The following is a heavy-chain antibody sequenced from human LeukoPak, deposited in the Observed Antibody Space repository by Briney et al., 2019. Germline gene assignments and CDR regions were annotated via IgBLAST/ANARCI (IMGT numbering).Heavy chain of an antibody. CDR2: ISAYNGNT. D-gene: IGHD3-22*01. V-gene: IGHV1-18*01. Sequence: ASVKVSCKASGYTFTSYGISWVRQAPGQGLEWMGWISAYNGNTNYAQKLQGRVTMTTDTSTSTAYMELRSLRSDDTAVYYRARGGTGSSWYGGYYDSSGYYFDYWGQGTLVTVSS. J-gene: IGHJ4*02. CDR1: GYTFTSYG. CDR3: ARGGTGSSWYGGYYDSSGYYFDY.